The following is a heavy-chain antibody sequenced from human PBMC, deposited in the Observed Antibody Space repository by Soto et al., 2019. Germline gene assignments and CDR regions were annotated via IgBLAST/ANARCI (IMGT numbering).Heavy chain of an antibody. CDR3: GSDYYYDRSGYSPLDY. V-gene: IGHV3-21*01. CDR1: GFTFSSYS. J-gene: IGHJ4*02. CDR2: ISGSGSYI. Sequence: GGSLRLSCAASGFTFSSYSMNWVRQAPGKGLEWVSSISGSGSYISYADSVKGRFTISRDNAKNSLDLQMNSLRAEDTAVYYCGSDYYYDRSGYSPLDYWGQGTLVTVSS. D-gene: IGHD3-22*01.